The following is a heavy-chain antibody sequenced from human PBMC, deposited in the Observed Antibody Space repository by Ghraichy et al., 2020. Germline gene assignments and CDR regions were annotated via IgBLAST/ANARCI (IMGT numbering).Heavy chain of an antibody. D-gene: IGHD3-22*01. V-gene: IGHV1-69*13. CDR2: IIPIFGTA. CDR1: GGTFSSYA. J-gene: IGHJ4*02. Sequence: SVKVSCKASGGTFSSYAISWVRQAPGQGLEWMGGIIPIFGTANYAQKFQGRVTITADESTSTAYMELSSLRSEDTAVYYCARSGGDYYDSSGYYRLDLDYWGQGTLVTVSS. CDR3: ARSGGDYYDSSGYYRLDLDY.